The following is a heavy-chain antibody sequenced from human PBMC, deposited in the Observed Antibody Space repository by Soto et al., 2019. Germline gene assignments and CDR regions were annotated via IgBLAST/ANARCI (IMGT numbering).Heavy chain of an antibody. CDR2: IIPIFGTA. J-gene: IGHJ6*02. CDR3: ARCIQTVRGVMTYYYYGMDV. Sequence: QVQLVQSGAEVKKPGSSVKVSCKASGGTFSSYAISWVRQAPGQGLEWMGGIIPIFGTANYAQKFQGRVTITADESTSTAYMELSSLRSEDTAVYYCARCIQTVRGVMTYYYYGMDVWGQGTTVTVSS. D-gene: IGHD3-10*01. V-gene: IGHV1-69*01. CDR1: GGTFSSYA.